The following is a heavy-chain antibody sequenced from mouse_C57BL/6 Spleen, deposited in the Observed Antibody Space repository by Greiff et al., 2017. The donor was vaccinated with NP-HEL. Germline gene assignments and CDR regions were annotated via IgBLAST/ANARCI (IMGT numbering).Heavy chain of an antibody. CDR1: GYTFTSYW. Sequence: VQLQQPGAELVMPGASVKLSCKASGYTFTSYWMHWVKQRPGQGLEWIGEIDPSDSYTNYNQKFKGKSTLTVDKSSSTAYMQLSSLTSEDSAVYYCATDYDYVWFAYWGQGTLVTVSA. CDR2: IDPSDSYT. J-gene: IGHJ3*01. V-gene: IGHV1-69*01. D-gene: IGHD2-4*01. CDR3: ATDYDYVWFAY.